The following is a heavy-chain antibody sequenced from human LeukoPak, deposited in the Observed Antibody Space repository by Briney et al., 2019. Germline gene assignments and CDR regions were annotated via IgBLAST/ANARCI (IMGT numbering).Heavy chain of an antibody. CDR1: GGTLSRRV. J-gene: IGHJ5*02. V-gene: IGHV1-69*05. Sequence: SVKVSCKASGGTLSRRVVSWVRQSPGQGLEWMGGIILISPTANYAQKFQDRVTITMDESTAYMELSSLRSEDTAVYYCATGRLSDTTLFSSFDTWGQRSLVTVSS. CDR2: IILISPTA. D-gene: IGHD1-1*01. CDR3: ATGRLSDTTLFSSFDT.